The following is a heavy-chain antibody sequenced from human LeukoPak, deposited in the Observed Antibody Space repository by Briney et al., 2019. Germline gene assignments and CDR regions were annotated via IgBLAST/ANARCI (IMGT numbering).Heavy chain of an antibody. CDR3: ARAPGYSSGLDY. CDR1: GGSISSYY. Sequence: SETLSLTCTVSGGSISSYYWSWIRQPPGKGLEWIGYIYYSGSTNYNPSLKSRVTISVDTSENQFSLKLSSVTAADTAVYYCARAPGYSSGLDYWGQGTLVTVSS. D-gene: IGHD6-19*01. CDR2: IYYSGST. J-gene: IGHJ4*02. V-gene: IGHV4-59*01.